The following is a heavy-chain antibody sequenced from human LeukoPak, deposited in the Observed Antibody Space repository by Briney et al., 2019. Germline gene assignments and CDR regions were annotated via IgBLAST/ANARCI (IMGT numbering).Heavy chain of an antibody. CDR2: IKQDGSKK. V-gene: IGHV3-7*04. D-gene: IGHD5-24*01. CDR1: GFPFSSYW. J-gene: IGHJ4*02. Sequence: GGSLRLSCVASGFPFSSYWMTWVRQAPGKGLEWVANIKQDGSKKSYVDSVKGRFTISRDNAKNSLYLQMNSLRAEDTAIYYCTRVGYIDQGIDYWGQGTLVTVSS. CDR3: TRVGYIDQGIDY.